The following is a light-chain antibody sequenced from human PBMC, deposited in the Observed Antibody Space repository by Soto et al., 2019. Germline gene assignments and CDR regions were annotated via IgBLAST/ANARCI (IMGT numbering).Light chain of an antibody. V-gene: IGKV3-11*01. CDR2: DAS. J-gene: IGKJ1*01. Sequence: EIVLTQSPATLSLSPLERSTLSCFSSQSVSSYLAWYQQKPGQAPRLLIYDASNRATGIPARFSGSGSGTDFTLTISSLEPEDFAVYYCQQRSNWPPMTFGQGTKVDIK. CDR1: QSVSSY. CDR3: QQRSNWPPMT.